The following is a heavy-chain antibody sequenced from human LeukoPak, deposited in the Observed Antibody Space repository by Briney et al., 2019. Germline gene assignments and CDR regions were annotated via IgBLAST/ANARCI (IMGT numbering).Heavy chain of an antibody. CDR3: ARLFGSGWPGYLYYALDV. Sequence: LSGGSLRLSCAASGITVNSTYISWVRQAPGKGLEWVSVAYSDGNTYYAGSVKGRFTISRDNSKNTLFLQMNSLRAEDTAVYYCARLFGSGWPGYLYYALDVWGQGTTVAVSS. D-gene: IGHD6-19*01. CDR2: AYSDGNT. V-gene: IGHV3-66*04. J-gene: IGHJ6*02. CDR1: GITVNSTY.